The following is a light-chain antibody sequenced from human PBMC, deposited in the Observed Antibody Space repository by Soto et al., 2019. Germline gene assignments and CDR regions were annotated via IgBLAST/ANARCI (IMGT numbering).Light chain of an antibody. Sequence: QSAVTQPASVSGSPGQSITISCTGTSSDVGGYNYVSWYQQHPGKAPKLMIYDVSNRPSGVSNRFSGSRSGNTASLTIYGLQAEDEADYYCSSYTSSSSLGVFGTGTK. CDR2: DVS. V-gene: IGLV2-14*01. CDR3: SSYTSSSSLGV. CDR1: SSDVGGYNY. J-gene: IGLJ1*01.